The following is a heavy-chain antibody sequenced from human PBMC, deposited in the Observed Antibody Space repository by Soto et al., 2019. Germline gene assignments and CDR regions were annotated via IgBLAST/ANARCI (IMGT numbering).Heavy chain of an antibody. D-gene: IGHD6-13*01. V-gene: IGHV1-2*02. CDR3: ARAPPPRAAAADFAS. J-gene: IGHJ4*02. CDR2: INPNSGGT. Sequence: XSVKVSCKTSVYNFNSFYIHWVRQAPGQGLEWMGWINPNSGGTKFAQRFQGRVTMTRDTSINTTYMEVTSLTSDDTAMYFCARAPPPRAAAADFASWGQGSLVTVSS. CDR1: VYNFNSFY.